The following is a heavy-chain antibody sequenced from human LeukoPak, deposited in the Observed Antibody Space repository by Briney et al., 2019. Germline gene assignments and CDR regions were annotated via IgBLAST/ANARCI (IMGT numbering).Heavy chain of an antibody. V-gene: IGHV3-7*01. CDR1: GFTFSSYW. CDR3: ARGIAYCGGDCYFPRDDAFDI. D-gene: IGHD2-21*02. J-gene: IGHJ3*02. Sequence: PGGSLRLSCAASGFTFSSYWMSWVRQAPGKGLEWVANIKQDGSEKYYVDSVKGRFTISRDNAKNSLYLQMNSLRAEDTAVYYCARGIAYCGGDCYFPRDDAFDIWGQGTMVTVSS. CDR2: IKQDGSEK.